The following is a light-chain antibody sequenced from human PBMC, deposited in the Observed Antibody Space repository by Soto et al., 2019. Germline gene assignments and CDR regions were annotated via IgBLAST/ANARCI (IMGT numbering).Light chain of an antibody. CDR3: SSYSSSGTLFV. J-gene: IGLJ1*01. CDR1: SSDVGGHNY. CDR2: EVT. Sequence: QSALTQPASVSGSPGQSITVSCTGTSSDVGGHNYVSWFQQHPGQAPKLLIYEVTTRPSGVSTRFSGSKSGNTASLTISGLQAEDEADYHCSSYSSSGTLFVFGTGTKLT. V-gene: IGLV2-14*01.